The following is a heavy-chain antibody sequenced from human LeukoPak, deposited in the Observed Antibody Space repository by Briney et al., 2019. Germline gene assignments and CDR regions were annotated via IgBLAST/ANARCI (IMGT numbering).Heavy chain of an antibody. CDR2: IYYSGST. V-gene: IGHV4-39*07. Sequence: SETLSLTCTVSGGSISSSSYYWGWTRQPPGKGLEWIGSIYYSGSTYYNPSLKSRVTISVDTSKNQFSLKLSSVTAADTAVYYCARGVGGSGWYRDYFDYWGQGTLVTVSS. CDR1: GGSISSSSYY. D-gene: IGHD6-19*01. CDR3: ARGVGGSGWYRDYFDY. J-gene: IGHJ4*02.